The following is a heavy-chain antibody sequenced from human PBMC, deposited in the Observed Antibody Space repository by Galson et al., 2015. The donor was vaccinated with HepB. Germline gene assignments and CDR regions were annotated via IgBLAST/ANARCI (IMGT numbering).Heavy chain of an antibody. CDR1: GFTFIGSA. CDR3: LRLGDFSGDSSS. V-gene: IGHV3-73*01. D-gene: IGHD3-22*01. Sequence: SLRLSCAASGFTFIGSAIHWVRQASGKGPEWVGPIRSKANNYATSYVPSLKGRITISSDDSKNMAYLHMQSLKTEDTAVYCSLRLGDFSGDSSSWGQGTLVTGSS. CDR2: IRSKANNYAT. J-gene: IGHJ4*02.